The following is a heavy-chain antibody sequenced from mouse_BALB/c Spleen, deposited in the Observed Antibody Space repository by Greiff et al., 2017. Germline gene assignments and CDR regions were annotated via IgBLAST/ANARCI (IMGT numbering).Heavy chain of an antibody. D-gene: IGHD1-1*01. Sequence: EVKLQESGGGLVKPGGSLKLSCAASGFTFSSYAMSWVRQSPEKRLEWVAEISSGGSYTYYPDTVTGRFTISRDNAKNTLYLEMSSLRSEDTAMYYCARVITTDWYFDVWGAGTTVTVSS. CDR3: ARVITTDWYFDV. CDR2: ISSGGSYT. V-gene: IGHV5-9-4*01. CDR1: GFTFSSYA. J-gene: IGHJ1*01.